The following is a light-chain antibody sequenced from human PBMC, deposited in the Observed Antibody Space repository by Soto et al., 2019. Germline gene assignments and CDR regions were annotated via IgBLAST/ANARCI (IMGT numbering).Light chain of an antibody. V-gene: IGLV4-69*01. CDR3: QTWGSGIVV. CDR2: LNSYGSH. J-gene: IGLJ2*01. CDR1: SGHSNYA. Sequence: QLVLTQSPSASASLGASVKLTCTLSSGHSNYAIAWHQQQSEKGPRYLMKLNSYGSHSKGDGIPDRFSGSSSGAERYLTISSLQSEDEADYYCQTWGSGIVVFGGGTKLTVL.